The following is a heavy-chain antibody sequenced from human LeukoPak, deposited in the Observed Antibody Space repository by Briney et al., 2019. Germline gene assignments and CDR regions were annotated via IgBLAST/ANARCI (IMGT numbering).Heavy chain of an antibody. CDR3: ARGLFLSGYLDAFDI. V-gene: IGHV3-53*01. J-gene: IGHJ3*02. CDR2: IYSDGRT. Sequence: PGGSLRLSCAASGFTFNNFAMSWVRQAPGKGLEWVSLIYSDGRTYYADSVKGRCTISRDNSKNTLYLQMNSLRVEDTAIYYCARGLFLSGYLDAFDIWGQGTVVTVSS. D-gene: IGHD3-22*01. CDR1: GFTFNNFA.